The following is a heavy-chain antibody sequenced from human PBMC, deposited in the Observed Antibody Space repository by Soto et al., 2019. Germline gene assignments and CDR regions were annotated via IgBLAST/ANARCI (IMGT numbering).Heavy chain of an antibody. CDR3: ARDQRASGSPRFDP. J-gene: IGHJ5*02. D-gene: IGHD3-10*01. V-gene: IGHV4-59*01. CDR2: IYYSGST. CDR1: GGSISSYC. Sequence: SETLSLTCTVSGGSISSYCCSWIRQSPGKGLEWIGYIYYSGSTNYNPSLKGRVTMSVDTSKNQFSLKLTSVTAADTAVYYCARDQRASGSPRFDPWGQGTLVNVSS.